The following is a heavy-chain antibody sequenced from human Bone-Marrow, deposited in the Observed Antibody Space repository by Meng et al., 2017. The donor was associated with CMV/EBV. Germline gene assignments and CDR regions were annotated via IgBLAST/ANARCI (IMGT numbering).Heavy chain of an antibody. CDR1: GGSFSGYY. V-gene: IGHV4-34*01. J-gene: IGHJ5*02. CDR3: ARDGPLWFGELLGGFDP. Sequence: QVRVHQWGQGLLRPSGPRSPTWAVYGGSFSGYYWSWIRQPPGKGLEWIGEINHSGSTNYNPSLKSRVTITVDTSKNQFSLKLSSVTAADTAVYYCARDGPLWFGELLGGFDPWGQGTLVTVSS. CDR2: INHSGST. D-gene: IGHD3-10*01.